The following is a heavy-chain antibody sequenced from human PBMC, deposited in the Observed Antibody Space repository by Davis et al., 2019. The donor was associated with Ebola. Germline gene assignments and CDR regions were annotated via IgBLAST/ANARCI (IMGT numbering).Heavy chain of an antibody. CDR2: ISGSGGDI. CDR1: GFTFTTYA. CDR3: AKSVVPETYYGMDA. J-gene: IGHJ6*04. Sequence: GESLKISCAAAGFTFTTYAMTWVRQAPGKGLEWVSSISGSGGDIDYADSVKGRFTISRDNFRRTLCLELNSLRAEDTAVYYCAKSVVPETYYGMDAWGNGTTVTVSS. V-gene: IGHV3-23*01.